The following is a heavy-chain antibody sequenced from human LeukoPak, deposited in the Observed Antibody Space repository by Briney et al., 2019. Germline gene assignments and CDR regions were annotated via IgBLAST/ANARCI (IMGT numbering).Heavy chain of an antibody. V-gene: IGHV1-2*02. CDR3: ARLRRPLSFDY. Sequence: ASVKVSCKASGYTFTGYYIHWVRQAPGQGLEWMGWINPNSGGTNYAQKFQGRVTMTRDTSISKAYMELSRLKSDDTAVYYCARLRRPLSFDYWGQGTLVTVSS. CDR1: GYTFTGYY. J-gene: IGHJ4*02. D-gene: IGHD2/OR15-2a*01. CDR2: INPNSGGT.